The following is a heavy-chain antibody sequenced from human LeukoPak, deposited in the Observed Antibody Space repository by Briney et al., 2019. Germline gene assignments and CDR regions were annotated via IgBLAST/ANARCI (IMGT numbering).Heavy chain of an antibody. Sequence: GGSLRLSCGASGFTFSTYGMTWVRQAPGKGPEWVSGISGSGDTTKYADSVKGRFTIFRDNSKNTLYLQMNSLRAEDTAVYYCAKDRELPNTYYYYYMDVWGKGTTVTVSS. D-gene: IGHD1-7*01. V-gene: IGHV3-23*01. CDR1: GFTFSTYG. J-gene: IGHJ6*03. CDR3: AKDRELPNTYYYYYMDV. CDR2: ISGSGDTT.